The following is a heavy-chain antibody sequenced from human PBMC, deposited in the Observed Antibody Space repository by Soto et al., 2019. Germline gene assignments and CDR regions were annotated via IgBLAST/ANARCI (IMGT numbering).Heavy chain of an antibody. CDR1: GGSFSGYY. CDR2: INHSGST. Sequence: QVQLQQWGAGLLKPSETLSLTCAVYGGSFSGYYWSWIRQPPGKGLEWIGEINHSGSTNYNPSLKSRVPISVDTSKNQFSLKLSSVTAADTAVYFCWGIAAAADAFDIWGQGTMVTVSS. V-gene: IGHV4-34*01. CDR3: WGIAAAADAFDI. D-gene: IGHD6-13*01. J-gene: IGHJ3*02.